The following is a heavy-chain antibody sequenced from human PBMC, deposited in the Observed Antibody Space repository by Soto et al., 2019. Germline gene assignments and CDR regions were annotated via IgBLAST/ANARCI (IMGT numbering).Heavy chain of an antibody. CDR3: KRIRRSSGWYDSDY. V-gene: IGHV2-26*01. D-gene: IGHD6-19*01. Sequence: HVTLKESGPVLVNPTETLTLTCTVSGFSLSNDRMGVSWIRQPPGKALEWRAHIFSNDAKSYSTSLKSRLTTSKDSSKNQAVLTMTNMDPVDTATYYCKRIRRSSGWYDSDYWGQGNLVTVPS. CDR2: IFSNDAK. J-gene: IGHJ4*02. CDR1: GFSLSNDRMG.